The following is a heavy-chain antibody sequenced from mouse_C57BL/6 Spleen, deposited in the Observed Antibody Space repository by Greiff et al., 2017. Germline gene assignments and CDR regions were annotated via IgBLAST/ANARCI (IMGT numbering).Heavy chain of an antibody. V-gene: IGHV1-59*01. J-gene: IGHJ4*01. CDR1: GYTFTSYW. Sequence: QVQLQQPGAELVRPGTSVKLSCKASGYTFTSYWMHWVKQRPGQGLEWIGVIDPSDSYTNYNQKFKGKATLTVDTSSSTAYMQLSSLTSEDSAVYYCARRVGIGYDYDGYYAMDYWGQGTSVTVSS. CDR3: ARRVGIGYDYDGYYAMDY. CDR2: IDPSDSYT. D-gene: IGHD2-4*01.